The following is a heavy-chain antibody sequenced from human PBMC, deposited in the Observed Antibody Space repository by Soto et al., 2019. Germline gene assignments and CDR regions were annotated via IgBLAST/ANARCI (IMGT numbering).Heavy chain of an antibody. J-gene: IGHJ4*02. CDR2: INHSGST. CDR1: GGSFSGYY. D-gene: IGHD6-19*01. Sequence: PSETLSLTCAVYGGSFSGYYWSWIRQPPGKGLEWIGEINHSGSTNYNPSLKSRVTISVGTSKNQFSLKLSSVTAADTAVYYCASSAVAGTSPDYYFDYWGQGTLVTVSS. V-gene: IGHV4-34*01. CDR3: ASSAVAGTSPDYYFDY.